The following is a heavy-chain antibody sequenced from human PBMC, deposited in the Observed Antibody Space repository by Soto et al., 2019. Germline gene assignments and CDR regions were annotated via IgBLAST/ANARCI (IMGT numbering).Heavy chain of an antibody. J-gene: IGHJ4*02. V-gene: IGHV3-21*01. CDR1: GFTFSTYN. CDR3: AREDGIVGATSAFDY. D-gene: IGHD1-26*01. Sequence: LRLSCSASGFTFSTYNMNWVRQAPGKGLEWVSSINGRGNYIYYADSVKGRFTISRDNAKKSLFLQMDSLRAEDTAVYYCAREDGIVGATSAFDYWGQGTLVTVSS. CDR2: INGRGNYI.